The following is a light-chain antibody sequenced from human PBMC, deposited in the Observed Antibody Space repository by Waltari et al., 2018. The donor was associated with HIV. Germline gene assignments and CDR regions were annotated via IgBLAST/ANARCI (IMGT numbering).Light chain of an antibody. V-gene: IGLV2-14*01. Sequence: QSALTQPASVSGSPGQSITISCTGTSSDVGGYHYVSWYQQHPGKAPKLMIYEVSNRPSGVSNRFSGSKSGNTASLTISGLQAEDEADYYCNSYTSSSTPVVFGGGTRLTVL. CDR2: EVS. CDR3: NSYTSSSTPVV. J-gene: IGLJ2*01. CDR1: SSDVGGYHY.